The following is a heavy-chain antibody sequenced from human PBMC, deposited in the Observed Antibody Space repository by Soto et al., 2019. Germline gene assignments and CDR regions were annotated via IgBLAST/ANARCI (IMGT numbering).Heavy chain of an antibody. D-gene: IGHD2-21*02. Sequence: EVQLVESGGGLVQPGGSLRLSCAASGFTFSSYWMHWVRQAPGKGLVWVSRINSDGSSTSYADSVKGRFTISRDNAKNTLYLQMNSLSAEDTAVYYCASGVHCCGDCYSHFDYWVQGTLVTVSS. CDR2: INSDGSST. CDR1: GFTFSSYW. J-gene: IGHJ4*02. V-gene: IGHV3-74*01. CDR3: ASGVHCCGDCYSHFDY.